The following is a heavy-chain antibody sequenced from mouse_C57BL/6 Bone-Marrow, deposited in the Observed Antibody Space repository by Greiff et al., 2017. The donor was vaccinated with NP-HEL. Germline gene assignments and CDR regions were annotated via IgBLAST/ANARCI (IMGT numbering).Heavy chain of an antibody. CDR3: ARRGVLRLPWYFDV. CDR2: IDPSDSYT. J-gene: IGHJ1*03. V-gene: IGHV1-69*01. Sequence: QVQLQQPGAELVMPGASVKLSCKASGYTFTSYWMHWVKQRPGQGLEWIGEIDPSDSYTNYNQKFKGKSTLTVDKSSSTAYMQLSSLTSKDSAVYYCARRGVLRLPWYFDVWGTGTTVTVSS. D-gene: IGHD1-1*01. CDR1: GYTFTSYW.